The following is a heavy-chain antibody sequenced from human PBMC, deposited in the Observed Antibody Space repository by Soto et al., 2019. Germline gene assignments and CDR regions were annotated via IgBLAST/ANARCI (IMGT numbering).Heavy chain of an antibody. D-gene: IGHD5-12*01. CDR1: GYTFTSYG. Sequence: ASVKVSCKASGYTFTSYGISWVRQAPGQGLEWMGWISAYNGNTNYAQKLQGRVTMTTATSTSTAYMELRRLRSDETAVYYCASTGAVATMFDYWGQGTLVTVSS. CDR3: ASTGAVATMFDY. J-gene: IGHJ4*02. CDR2: ISAYNGNT. V-gene: IGHV1-18*01.